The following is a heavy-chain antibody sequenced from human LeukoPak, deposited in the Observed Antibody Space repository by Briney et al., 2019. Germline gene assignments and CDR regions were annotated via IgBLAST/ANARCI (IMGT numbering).Heavy chain of an antibody. Sequence: GGSLRLSCAASGFTFSSYSMNWAGQAPGKGLEWASSISSSSSYIYYADSVKGRFTISRDNAKNSLYLQMNSLRAEDTAVYYCARHPAYCSGGSCHDSWGQGTLVTVSS. CDR1: GFTFSSYS. J-gene: IGHJ4*02. CDR2: ISSSSSYI. V-gene: IGHV3-21*01. D-gene: IGHD2-15*01. CDR3: ARHPAYCSGGSCHDS.